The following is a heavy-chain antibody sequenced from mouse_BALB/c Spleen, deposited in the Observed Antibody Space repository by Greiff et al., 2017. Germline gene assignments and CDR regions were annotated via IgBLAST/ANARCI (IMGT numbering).Heavy chain of an antibody. J-gene: IGHJ4*01. CDR1: GFTFSSFG. Sequence: EVKLVESGGGLVQPGGSRKLSCAASGFTFSSFGMHWVRQAPEKGLEWVAYISSGSSTIYYADTVKGRFTISRDNPKNTLFLQMTSLRSEDTAMYYCARADLPDAMDYWGQGTSVTVSS. V-gene: IGHV5-17*02. CDR3: ARADLPDAMDY. CDR2: ISSGSSTI.